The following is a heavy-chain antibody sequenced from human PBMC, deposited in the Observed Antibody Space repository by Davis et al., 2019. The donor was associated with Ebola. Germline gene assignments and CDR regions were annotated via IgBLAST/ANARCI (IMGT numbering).Heavy chain of an antibody. V-gene: IGHV4-34*01. CDR1: GGSFSDYY. J-gene: IGHJ4*02. Sequence: MPSETLSLTCAVYGGSFSDYYWSWIRQPPGKGLEWIGEINHSGSTNYNPSLKSRVTISVDTSKNQFSLKLSSVTAADTAVHYCARGRWGAAPWRFDYWGQGTLVTVSS. D-gene: IGHD6-13*01. CDR2: INHSGST. CDR3: ARGRWGAAPWRFDY.